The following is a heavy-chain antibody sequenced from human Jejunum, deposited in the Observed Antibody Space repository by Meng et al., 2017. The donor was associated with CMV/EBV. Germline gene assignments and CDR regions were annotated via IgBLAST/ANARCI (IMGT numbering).Heavy chain of an antibody. CDR3: ARTYTPPGAASYFDY. V-gene: IGHV3-72*01. D-gene: IGHD3-10*01. Sequence: FTFSDHHMDWVRQAPGKGLEWVARSRKKVNSYTTEYAASVKGRFTSSRDDSKNSLYLQMNSLKTEDTAVYYCARTYTPPGAASYFDYWGQGTLVTVSS. CDR1: FTFSDHH. CDR2: SRKKVNSYTT. J-gene: IGHJ4*02.